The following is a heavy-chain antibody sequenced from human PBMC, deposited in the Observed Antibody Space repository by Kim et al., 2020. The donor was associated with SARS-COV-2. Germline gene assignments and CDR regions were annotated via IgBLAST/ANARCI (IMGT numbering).Heavy chain of an antibody. CDR1: GFTFSNYA. J-gene: IGHJ4*02. Sequence: GGSLRLSCATSGFTFSNYAMTWVRQAPGKGLEWVSAISDSGSRTYYTDSVKGRFTISRDTSRNTLYLQMNSLRADDTAIDYCAKTPCSSSCYYFDYWGQG. V-gene: IGHV3-23*01. CDR3: AKTPCSSSCYYFDY. CDR2: ISDSGSRT. D-gene: IGHD2-2*01.